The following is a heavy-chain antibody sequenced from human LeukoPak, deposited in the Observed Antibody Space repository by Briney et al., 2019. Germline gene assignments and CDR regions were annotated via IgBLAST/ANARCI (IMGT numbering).Heavy chain of an antibody. J-gene: IGHJ5*02. CDR3: ARERGIAAPLGGYNWFDP. CDR1: GYTFTGYY. D-gene: IGHD6-13*01. CDR2: INPNSGGT. Sequence: ASVKVSCKASGYTFTGYYMHWVRQAPGQGLEWMGWINPNSGGTNYAQKFQGRVTMTRDTSISTAYMELSRLRSDDTAVYYCARERGIAAPLGGYNWFDPWGQGALVTVSS. V-gene: IGHV1-2*02.